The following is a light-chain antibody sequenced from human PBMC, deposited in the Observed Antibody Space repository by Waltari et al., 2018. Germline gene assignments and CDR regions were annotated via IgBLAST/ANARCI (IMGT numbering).Light chain of an antibody. Sequence: QSALTQPASVSGSPGQSITISCTGTSSHIGGHTYVSWYQQHPGKAPKLMIYDVSKRPSGVSNRFSASKSGNTASLTISGLQAEDEADYYCSSYTSSSTFGGGTKLTVL. J-gene: IGLJ2*01. CDR1: SSHIGGHTY. CDR2: DVS. CDR3: SSYTSSST. V-gene: IGLV2-14*01.